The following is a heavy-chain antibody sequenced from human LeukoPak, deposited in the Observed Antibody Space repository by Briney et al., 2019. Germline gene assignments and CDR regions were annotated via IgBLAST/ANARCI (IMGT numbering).Heavy chain of an antibody. CDR2: INSDGSST. Sequence: GGSLRLSCAASGFTFSSYWMHWVRQAPGKGLVWVSRINSDGSSTSYADSVKGRFTISRDNAKNTLYLQMNSLGAEDTAVYYCARDPYGGNFDYWGQGTLVTVSS. CDR1: GFTFSSYW. CDR3: ARDPYGGNFDY. J-gene: IGHJ4*02. V-gene: IGHV3-74*01. D-gene: IGHD4-23*01.